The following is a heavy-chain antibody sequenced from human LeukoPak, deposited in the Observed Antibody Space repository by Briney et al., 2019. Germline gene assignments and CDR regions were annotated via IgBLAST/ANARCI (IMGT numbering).Heavy chain of an antibody. Sequence: VASVKVSCKASGGTFSSYATSWVRQAPGQGLEWMGRIIPILGIANYAQKFQGRVTITADKSTSTAYMELSSLRSEDTAVYYCARDQIAAAGRVDYWGQGTLVTVSS. CDR3: ARDQIAAAGRVDY. J-gene: IGHJ4*02. D-gene: IGHD6-13*01. V-gene: IGHV1-69*04. CDR1: GGTFSSYA. CDR2: IIPILGIA.